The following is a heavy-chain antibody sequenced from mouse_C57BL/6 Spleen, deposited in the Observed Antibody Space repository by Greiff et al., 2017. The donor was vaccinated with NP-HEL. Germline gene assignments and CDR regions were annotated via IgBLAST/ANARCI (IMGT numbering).Heavy chain of an antibody. CDR1: GFSFNTYA. CDR3: VRHGDYGYEYYAMDY. CDR2: IRSKSNNYAT. Sequence: EVQRVESGGGLVQPKGSLKLSCAASGFSFNTYAMNWVRQAPGKGLEWVARIRSKSNNYATYYADSVKDRFTISRDDSESMLYLQMNNLKTEDTAMYYCVRHGDYGYEYYAMDYWGQGTSVTVSS. D-gene: IGHD2-2*01. V-gene: IGHV10-1*01. J-gene: IGHJ4*01.